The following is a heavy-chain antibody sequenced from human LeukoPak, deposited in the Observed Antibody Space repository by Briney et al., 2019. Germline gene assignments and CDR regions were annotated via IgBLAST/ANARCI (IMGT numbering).Heavy chain of an antibody. J-gene: IGHJ6*03. V-gene: IGHV4-30-4*01. CDR2: IYYSGST. CDR3: ARGRGYSSSWYKGASRYYYMDV. D-gene: IGHD6-13*01. CDR1: GGSISSGDYY. Sequence: SQTLSLTCTVSGGSISSGDYYWSWIRQPPGKGLEWIGYIYYSGSTYYNPSLKSRVTISVDTSKNQFSLKLSSVTAADTAVYYCARGRGYSSSWYKGASRYYYMDVWGKGTTVTVSS.